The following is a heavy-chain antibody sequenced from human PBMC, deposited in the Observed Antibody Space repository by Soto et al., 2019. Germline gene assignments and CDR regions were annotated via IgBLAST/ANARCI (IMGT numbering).Heavy chain of an antibody. CDR2: ISYDGSNK. J-gene: IGHJ4*02. D-gene: IGHD3-22*01. Sequence: PGGSLRLSCAASGFTFSFYGMHWVRQAPGKGLEWVAVISYDGSNKYYADSVKGRFTISRDNSKNTLYLQMNSLRAEDTAVYYCANLDYYDSSGYSVDYWGQGTLVTVSS. CDR3: ANLDYYDSSGYSVDY. CDR1: GFTFSFYG. V-gene: IGHV3-30*18.